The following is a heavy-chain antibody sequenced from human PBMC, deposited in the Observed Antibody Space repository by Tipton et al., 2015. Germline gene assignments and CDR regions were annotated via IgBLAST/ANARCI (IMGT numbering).Heavy chain of an antibody. J-gene: IGHJ6*02. CDR3: ARDDPYCSGGSCYGMDV. CDR1: GYTFTGYY. D-gene: IGHD2-15*01. Sequence: QSGPEVKKPGASVKVSCKASGYTFTGYYMHWVRQAPGQGLEWMGWINPNSGGTNYAQKFQGWVTMTRDTSISTAYMELSRLRSDDTAVYYCARDDPYCSGGSCYGMDVWGQGTTVTVSS. V-gene: IGHV1-2*04. CDR2: INPNSGGT.